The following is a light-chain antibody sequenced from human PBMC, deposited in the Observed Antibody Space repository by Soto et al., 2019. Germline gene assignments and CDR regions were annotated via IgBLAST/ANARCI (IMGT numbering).Light chain of an antibody. CDR2: AAS. CDR1: QSSSSY. Sequence: IQMTQSPSSLSASVGGRVTITFRASQSSSSYLNWYQQKPGKAPKLLVYAASSLQSGVPSSFSGSGSGTDFTLTISSLQPEDFASYYCQRSYSTWTFGQGTKVDIK. V-gene: IGKV1-39*01. CDR3: QRSYSTWT. J-gene: IGKJ1*01.